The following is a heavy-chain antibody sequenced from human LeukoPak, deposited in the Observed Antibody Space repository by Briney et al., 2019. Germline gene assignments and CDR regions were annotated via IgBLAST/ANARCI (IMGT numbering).Heavy chain of an antibody. D-gene: IGHD2-2*01. Sequence: SVKVSCKASGGTFSSYAISWVRQAPGQGLEWMGRIIPIFGIANYAQKFQGRVTITADKSTSTAYMELSSLRSEDTAVYYCARGWKVVPAARVYNWFDPWGQGTLVTVSS. CDR1: GGTFSSYA. J-gene: IGHJ5*02. CDR2: IIPIFGIA. V-gene: IGHV1-69*04. CDR3: ARGWKVVPAARVYNWFDP.